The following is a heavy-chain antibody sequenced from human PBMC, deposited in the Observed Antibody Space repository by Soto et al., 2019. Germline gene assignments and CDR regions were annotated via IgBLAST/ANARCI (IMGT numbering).Heavy chain of an antibody. V-gene: IGHV4-30-2*01. CDR1: GGSISSGGYS. Sequence: QLQLQESGSGLVEPSQTLSLTCAVSGGSISSGGYSCNWIRQPPGKGLEWIGYIYHSGSTYYNPSLKSRVNISVDRSKNQFSLKLSSVTAADTAVYYCARGMTTVTTFDYWGQGTLVTVSS. CDR2: IYHSGST. J-gene: IGHJ4*02. CDR3: ARGMTTVTTFDY. D-gene: IGHD4-17*01.